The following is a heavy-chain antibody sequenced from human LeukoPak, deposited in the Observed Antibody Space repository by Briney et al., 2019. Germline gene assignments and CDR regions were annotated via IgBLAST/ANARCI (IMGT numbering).Heavy chain of an antibody. V-gene: IGHV4-59*08. J-gene: IGHJ6*03. CDR1: GASMSSYY. D-gene: IGHD3-9*01. CDR3: ARQRSGYDILTGTYYYYYYMDV. CDR2: IYYSGST. Sequence: SETLSLTCTVSGASMSSYYWSWIRQPPGKGLEWIGYIYYSGSTNYNPSLKSRVTISLDTSKNQFSLKLTSVTAADTAVYYCARQRSGYDILTGTYYYYYYMDVWGKGTTVTVSS.